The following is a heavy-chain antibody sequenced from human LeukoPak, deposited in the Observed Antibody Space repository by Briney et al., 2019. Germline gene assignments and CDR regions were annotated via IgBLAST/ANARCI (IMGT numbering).Heavy chain of an antibody. V-gene: IGHV3-11*04. Sequence: KPGGSLRLSCAASGFTFSDYYMSWIPQAPGKGLALFSYISSSASTIYYAASVKGRFTISRDNPKNSLNLQMNSLRAEDTAVYYCAREGGHDSPIDYWGQGTLVTVSS. CDR3: AREGGHDSPIDY. CDR1: GFTFSDYY. CDR2: ISSSASTI. J-gene: IGHJ4*02. D-gene: IGHD3-16*01.